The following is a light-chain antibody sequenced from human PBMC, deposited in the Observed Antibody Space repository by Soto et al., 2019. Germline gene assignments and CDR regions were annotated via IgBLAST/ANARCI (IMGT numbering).Light chain of an antibody. J-gene: IGLJ3*02. CDR3: SSSAGIYHYLV. CDR2: EVN. V-gene: IGLV2-8*01. Sequence: QSALTQPPSASGSPGQSVTISCTGTSSNIGGYNSVSWYKQHPGKAPSLMIYEVNKRPSGVPDRFSGSKSGYTASLTVSGLQTEDEALYYCSSSAGIYHYLVFGGGTKLTVL. CDR1: SSNIGGYNS.